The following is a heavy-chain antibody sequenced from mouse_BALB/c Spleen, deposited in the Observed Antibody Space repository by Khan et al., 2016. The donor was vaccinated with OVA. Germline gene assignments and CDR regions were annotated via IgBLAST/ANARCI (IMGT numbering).Heavy chain of an antibody. CDR2: ISYSGRT. J-gene: IGHJ2*01. D-gene: IGHD1-1*01. V-gene: IGHV3-2*02. CDR3: ARSVTITTVVATDFDY. Sequence: EVQLQESGPGLVKPSQSLSLTCTVTGYSITSDYAWNWIRQFPGNKLEWMGYISYSGRTSNTPSLKSRLSITRDTAKNQFFLQLNSVTTEDTATYYCARSVTITTVVATDFDYWGQGTTLTVSS. CDR1: GYSITSDYA.